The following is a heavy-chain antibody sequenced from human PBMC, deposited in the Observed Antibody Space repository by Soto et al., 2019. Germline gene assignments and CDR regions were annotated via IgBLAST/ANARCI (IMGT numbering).Heavy chain of an antibody. Sequence: ASVKVSCKASGGTFSSYAISWVRQAPGQGLEWMGGIIPIFGTANYAQKFQGRVTITADESTSTAYMELSSLRSEDTAVYYCARCPLYRYDYVWGSYRPPDYWGQGTLVTVSS. CDR2: IIPIFGTA. CDR1: GGTFSSYA. V-gene: IGHV1-69*13. D-gene: IGHD3-16*02. CDR3: ARCPLYRYDYVWGSYRPPDY. J-gene: IGHJ4*02.